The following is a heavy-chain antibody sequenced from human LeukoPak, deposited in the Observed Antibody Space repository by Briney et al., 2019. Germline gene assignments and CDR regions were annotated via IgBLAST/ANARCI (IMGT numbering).Heavy chain of an antibody. D-gene: IGHD3-22*01. CDR1: GYTFTSYG. V-gene: IGHV1-18*01. Sequence: ASVKVSCKASGYTFTSYGISWVRQVPGQGLEWMGWISAYNGNTNYAQKLQGRVTMTTDTSTSTAYMELRSLRSDDTAVYYCARGIDYYDSRIKGGFFDYWGQGTLVTVSS. CDR3: ARGIDYYDSRIKGGFFDY. J-gene: IGHJ4*02. CDR2: ISAYNGNT.